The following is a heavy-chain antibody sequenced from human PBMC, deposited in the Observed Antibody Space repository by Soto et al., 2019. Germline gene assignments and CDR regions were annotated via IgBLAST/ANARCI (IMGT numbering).Heavy chain of an antibody. D-gene: IGHD6-13*01. CDR1: GGTFSSYA. V-gene: IGHV1-69*13. CDR2: IIPIFGTA. Sequence: GASVKVSCKASGGTFSSYAISWVRQAPGQGLEWMGGIIPIFGTANYAQKFQGRVTITADESTSTAYMELSSLRSEDTAVYYCARDRVAEAQGYGMDVWGQGTTVTVSS. CDR3: ARDRVAEAQGYGMDV. J-gene: IGHJ6*02.